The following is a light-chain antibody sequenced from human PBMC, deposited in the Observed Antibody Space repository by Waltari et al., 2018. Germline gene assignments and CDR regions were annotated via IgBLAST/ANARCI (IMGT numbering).Light chain of an antibody. CDR2: EVT. CDR1: SSDVGNYNL. CDR3: CSYAGLGIYV. V-gene: IGLV2-23*02. Sequence: QSGLTQPASVSGSPGQSITISCPGTSSDVGNYNLVSWYQQYPGKAPKLRVYEVTRRSSGVSDRFSGSKSGNTASLTIYGLQSEDEADYYCCSYAGLGIYVFGTGTKVTVL. J-gene: IGLJ1*01.